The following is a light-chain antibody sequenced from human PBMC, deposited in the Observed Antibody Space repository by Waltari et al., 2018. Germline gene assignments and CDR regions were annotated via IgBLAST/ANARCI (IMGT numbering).Light chain of an antibody. CDR1: QSVNTW. J-gene: IGKJ1*01. CDR3: QQYNSFPWT. Sequence: IQMTQSPSTLSASAGDRVVITCRASQSVNTWVAWYQQRPGKAPNLLIYRASSLQSGVPSRFSGRGSGTEFTLTINSLQPDDFASYYCQQYNSFPWTFGQGTKVEIK. CDR2: RAS. V-gene: IGKV1-5*03.